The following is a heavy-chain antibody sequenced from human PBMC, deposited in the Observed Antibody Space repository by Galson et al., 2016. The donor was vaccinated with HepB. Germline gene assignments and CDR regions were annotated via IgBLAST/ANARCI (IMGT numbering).Heavy chain of an antibody. D-gene: IGHD3-10*01. CDR1: GVSFSGYY. Sequence: SETLSLTCAVYGVSFSGYYWSWIRQPPGKGPEWMGEITHTGSTTHNPSLKGRVAMSLDTSKNHLSLKLNFVTAADTAVYYCARGHPRGRYDYTSGNYNNVVFDVWGQGTLVTVSA. CDR2: ITHTGST. CDR3: ARGHPRGRYDYTSGNYNNVVFDV. V-gene: IGHV4-34*01. J-gene: IGHJ5*02.